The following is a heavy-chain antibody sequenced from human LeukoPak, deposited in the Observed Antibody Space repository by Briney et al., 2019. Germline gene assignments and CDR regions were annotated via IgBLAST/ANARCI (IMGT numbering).Heavy chain of an antibody. Sequence: GGSLRLSCAASGFTFSNVWVRWVRQAPGKGLEGVGRLKSKTDGGPTDSAAPVKGRFTISRDDSKNTLYLQMNSLKTEDTAVYYCTTDAYYDFWSGYSAFDYWGQGTLVTVSS. V-gene: IGHV3-15*01. J-gene: IGHJ4*02. CDR1: GFTFSNVW. CDR2: LKSKTDGGPT. CDR3: TTDAYYDFWSGYSAFDY. D-gene: IGHD3-3*01.